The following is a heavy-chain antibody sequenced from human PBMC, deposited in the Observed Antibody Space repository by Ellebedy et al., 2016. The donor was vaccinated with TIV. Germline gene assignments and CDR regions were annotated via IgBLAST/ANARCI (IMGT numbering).Heavy chain of an antibody. CDR2: ISSSTSTI. Sequence: PGGSLRLSCAASGFTFSTYSMNWIRQAPGKGLERVSYISSSTSTISYSDSVKGRFTISRENAKNSVHLQMNSLRDEDTAVYYCARVGRSGWADDYWGQGTLVTVSS. J-gene: IGHJ4*02. D-gene: IGHD6-19*01. CDR1: GFTFSTYS. V-gene: IGHV3-48*02. CDR3: ARVGRSGWADDY.